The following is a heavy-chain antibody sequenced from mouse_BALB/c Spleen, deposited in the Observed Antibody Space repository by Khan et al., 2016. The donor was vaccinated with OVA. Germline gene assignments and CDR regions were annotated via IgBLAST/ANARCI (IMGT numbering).Heavy chain of an antibody. CDR2: IWSDGSA. Sequence: VQLKESGPGLVAPSQSLSITCTISGFSLTNYGVHWVRQPPGKGLEWLVVIWSDGSATYNSALKSRLSISKDNSTNQVFLKMNSLQTDDTAMYYCARQTYFHYYIMDYWGQGTSVTVSS. J-gene: IGHJ4*01. D-gene: IGHD2-10*01. CDR3: ARQTYFHYYIMDY. V-gene: IGHV2-6-1*01. CDR1: GFSLTNYG.